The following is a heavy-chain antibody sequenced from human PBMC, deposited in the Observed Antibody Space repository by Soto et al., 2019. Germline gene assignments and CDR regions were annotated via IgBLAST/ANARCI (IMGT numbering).Heavy chain of an antibody. Sequence: PGGSLRLSCAASGFTFSTYAMTWVRQAPGKGLEWVSSISGSSGTTYYADSVKGRFTISRDNSKNTLYLQMNSLRAEDTAVYYCAKREFCSGVACSLPGAFDYWGQGTLVTVSS. J-gene: IGHJ4*02. CDR2: ISGSSGTT. CDR1: GFTFSTYA. D-gene: IGHD2-15*01. V-gene: IGHV3-23*01. CDR3: AKREFCSGVACSLPGAFDY.